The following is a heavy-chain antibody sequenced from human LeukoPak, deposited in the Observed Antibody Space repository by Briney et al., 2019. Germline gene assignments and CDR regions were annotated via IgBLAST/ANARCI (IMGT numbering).Heavy chain of an antibody. V-gene: IGHV3-48*01. CDR1: GFTFSSHS. CDR2: ISSSSSTI. CDR3: AKDGYSSSWYDRPDVQRDNSFDY. D-gene: IGHD6-13*01. Sequence: GGSLRLSCAASGFTFSSHSMNWVRQAPGKGLEWVSYISSSSSTIYYADSVKGRFTISRDNAKNSLYLQMNSLRAEDTAVYYCAKDGYSSSWYDRPDVQRDNSFDYWGQGTLVTVSS. J-gene: IGHJ4*02.